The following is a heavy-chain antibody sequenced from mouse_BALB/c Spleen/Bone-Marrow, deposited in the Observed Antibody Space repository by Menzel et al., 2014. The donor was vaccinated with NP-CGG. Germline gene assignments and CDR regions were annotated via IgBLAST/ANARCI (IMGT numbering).Heavy chain of an antibody. CDR1: GFSLTDCG. D-gene: IGHD2-4*01. CDR3: ARIYFDFDGFAY. V-gene: IGHV2-6-5*01. J-gene: IGHJ3*01. Sequence: VKVVDSGPGLVAPSQSLSITCTVSGFSLTDCGVSWIRQPPGKGLEWLGVIWGGGSTYYNSALKSRLSISKDNSKSXVFLKMNSLQTDDTAMYYCARIYFDFDGFAYWCQGTLVTVSA. CDR2: IWGGGST.